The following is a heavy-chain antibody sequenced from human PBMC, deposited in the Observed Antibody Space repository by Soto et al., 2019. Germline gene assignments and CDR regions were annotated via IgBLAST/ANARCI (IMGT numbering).Heavy chain of an antibody. J-gene: IGHJ4*02. D-gene: IGHD3-22*01. CDR3: ARAPTLSMIVVVIPYYFDY. Sequence: SETLSLTCTVSGGSISSSSYYWGWIRQPPGRGLEWIGSIYYSGSTYYNPSLKSRVTISVDTSKNQFSLKLSSVTAADTAVYYCARAPTLSMIVVVIPYYFDYWGQGTQVTVSS. CDR1: GGSISSSSYY. CDR2: IYYSGST. V-gene: IGHV4-39*07.